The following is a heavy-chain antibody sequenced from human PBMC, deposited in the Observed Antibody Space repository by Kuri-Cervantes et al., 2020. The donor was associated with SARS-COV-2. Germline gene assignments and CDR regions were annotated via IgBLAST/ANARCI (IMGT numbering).Heavy chain of an antibody. D-gene: IGHD2-2*02. Sequence: GGSLRLSCAASGFTFSSYWMHWVRQAPGKGLVWVSRINSDGSSTSYADSVKGRFTISRDNAKNTLYLQMNSLRAEDTAVYYCARAGSYCSSTSCYRGAYYYMDVWGKGTTVTVSS. CDR1: GFTFSSYW. J-gene: IGHJ6*03. CDR2: INSDGSST. CDR3: ARAGSYCSSTSCYRGAYYYMDV. V-gene: IGHV3-74*01.